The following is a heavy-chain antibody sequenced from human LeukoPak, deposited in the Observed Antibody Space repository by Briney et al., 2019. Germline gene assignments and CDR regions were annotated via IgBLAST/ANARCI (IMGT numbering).Heavy chain of an antibody. Sequence: ASVKVSCKVSGYTLTELSMHWVRQAPGKGLEWMGGFDPEDGETIYAQKFQGRVTMTEDTSTDTAYMELSGLRSEDTAVYYCATGTGLYYYDSSGYYYWGQGTLVTVSS. CDR3: ATGTGLYYYDSSGYYY. D-gene: IGHD3-22*01. V-gene: IGHV1-24*01. CDR2: FDPEDGET. CDR1: GYTLTELS. J-gene: IGHJ4*02.